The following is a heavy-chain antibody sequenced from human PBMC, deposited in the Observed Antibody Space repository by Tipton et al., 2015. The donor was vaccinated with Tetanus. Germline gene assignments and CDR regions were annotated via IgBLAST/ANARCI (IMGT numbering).Heavy chain of an antibody. Sequence: QLVQSGAEVKKPGESLKISCQGSGYNFNLYWIAWVRQMPGKGLEWMGIIYPGDSDTTYGPSFQGQVTISAGRSISTAYLQLTSLKASDTAIYYCARRRSAVLSGSYHYYFDVWGRGTLVTVSS. CDR3: ARRRSAVLSGSYHYYFDV. CDR2: IYPGDSDT. D-gene: IGHD3-22*01. CDR1: GYNFNLYW. J-gene: IGHJ2*01. V-gene: IGHV5-51*01.